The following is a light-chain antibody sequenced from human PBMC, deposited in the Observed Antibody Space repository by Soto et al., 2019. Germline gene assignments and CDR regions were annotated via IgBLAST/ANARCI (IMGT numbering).Light chain of an antibody. CDR2: ETS. Sequence: DIQMSQSPSSLSGSVVDRVTITCRASQTISSWLAWYQQKPGKAPKLLIYETSTLEGGVPSRFSGSGSGTEFTLTISRLQPDDFATYYCQQYYTYSFGGGTKVDIK. CDR3: QQYYTYS. V-gene: IGKV1-5*01. J-gene: IGKJ4*01. CDR1: QTISSW.